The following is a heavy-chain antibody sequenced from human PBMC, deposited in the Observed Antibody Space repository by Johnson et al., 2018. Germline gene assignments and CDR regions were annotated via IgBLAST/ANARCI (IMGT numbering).Heavy chain of an antibody. CDR1: GDSVSSNSAA. CDR3: ASSSPSIAGTGTGAFDI. CDR2: TYYRSKWYN. Sequence: QVQLQESGPGLVKPSQTLSLTCAISGDSVSSNSAAWNWIRQSPSRGLEWLGRTYYRSKWYNDYAVSVKSQIIINPDTSKNQFSLQLNSVTPEDTAVYYCASSSPSIAGTGTGAFDIWGQGTMVTVSS. D-gene: IGHD6-19*01. V-gene: IGHV6-1*01. J-gene: IGHJ3*02.